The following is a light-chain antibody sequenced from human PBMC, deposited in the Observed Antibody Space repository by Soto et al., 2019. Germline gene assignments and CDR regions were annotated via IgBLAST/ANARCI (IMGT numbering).Light chain of an antibody. CDR1: SNDVGGHNL. CDR2: EGS. J-gene: IGLJ3*02. V-gene: IGLV2-23*01. CDR3: TSYADISTVV. Sequence: QSALAQPASLSGSPGQSITISCTGTSNDVGGHNLVSWYQQHPGKAPKLMIYEGSKRPSGVSNRFSGSKSGDTASLTISGLQAEDEADYYCTSYADISTVVFGGGTQLTVL.